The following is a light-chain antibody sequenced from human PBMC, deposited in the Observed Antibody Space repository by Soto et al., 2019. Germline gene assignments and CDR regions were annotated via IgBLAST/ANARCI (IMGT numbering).Light chain of an antibody. Sequence: DIQMTQSPSTLSASVGDRVTITCRASQSISSRLAWYQQKPGKAPKLLIYDASSLESGVPSRFSGSGSGTEFTLTISSLQPDDFATYYCQQYNSYSRGTFGQGTKVEIK. CDR2: DAS. CDR3: QQYNSYSRGT. CDR1: QSISSR. J-gene: IGKJ1*01. V-gene: IGKV1-5*01.